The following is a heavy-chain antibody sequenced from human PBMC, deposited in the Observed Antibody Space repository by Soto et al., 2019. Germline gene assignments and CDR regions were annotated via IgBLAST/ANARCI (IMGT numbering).Heavy chain of an antibody. Sequence: PSETLSLTCTVSGSSISSSSYYWGWIRQPPGKGLEWIGSIYYSGSTYYNPSLESRVTISVDTSKNQFSLKLSSVTAADTAVYYCARHTPAISISDHWGQGTLVTVS. J-gene: IGHJ4*02. V-gene: IGHV4-39*01. CDR1: GSSISSSSYY. CDR3: ARHTPAISISDH. CDR2: IYYSGST. D-gene: IGHD2-15*01.